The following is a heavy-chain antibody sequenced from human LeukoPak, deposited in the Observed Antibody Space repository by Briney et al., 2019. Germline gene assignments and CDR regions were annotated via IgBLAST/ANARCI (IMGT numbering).Heavy chain of an antibody. V-gene: IGHV4-38-2*02. CDR1: DHSISSAYY. Sequence: SETLSLTCTVSDHSISSAYYWSWIRQSPGKGLEWIGEIHHSGSTKYNPSLKSRVTISVDMSQSQFSLKLTSVTAADTAVYYCATEEGYNVYWGQGILVAVS. J-gene: IGHJ4*02. CDR2: IHHSGST. CDR3: ATEEGYNVY. D-gene: IGHD5-24*01.